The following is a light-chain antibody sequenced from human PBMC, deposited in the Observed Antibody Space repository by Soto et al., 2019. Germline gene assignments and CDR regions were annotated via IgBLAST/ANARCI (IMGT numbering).Light chain of an antibody. CDR3: SSYTSSNAYV. V-gene: IGLV2-14*01. Sequence: QSALTQPVSVSGSPGQSITIYCTGTSXDVGGYNYVSWYQHHPGKAPKLMIFEVSNRPSGVSYRFSGSKSVNTASLTISGLQAEDEADYYCSSYTSSNAYVFGTGTKVTVL. J-gene: IGLJ1*01. CDR1: SXDVGGYNY. CDR2: EVS.